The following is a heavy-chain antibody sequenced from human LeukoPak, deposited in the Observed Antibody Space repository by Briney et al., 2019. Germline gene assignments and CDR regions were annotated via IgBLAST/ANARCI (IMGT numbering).Heavy chain of an antibody. CDR3: ARVGTGNDAFDI. D-gene: IGHD3/OR15-3a*01. V-gene: IGHV3-48*03. J-gene: IGHJ3*02. Sequence: PGGSLRLSCVASGFTFSSYEMNWVRQAPGKGLEWVSYISSSGSTIYYPDSVKGRFTISRDNAKNSLYLQMNSLRAEDTAVYYCARVGTGNDAFDIWGQGTMVTVSS. CDR2: ISSSGSTI. CDR1: GFTFSSYE.